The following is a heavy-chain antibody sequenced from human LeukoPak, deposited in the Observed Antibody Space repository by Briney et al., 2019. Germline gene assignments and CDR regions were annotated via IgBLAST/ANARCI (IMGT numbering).Heavy chain of an antibody. CDR1: GFTFSSYS. V-gene: IGHV3-48*01. D-gene: IGHD3-10*01. Sequence: GGSLRLSCAASGFTFSSYSMNWVRQAPGKGLEWVSYISSSSSTIYYADPVKGRFTISRDNAKNSLYLQMNSLRAEDTAVYYCARDLSYYGSGSSHLFDYWGQGTLVTVSS. J-gene: IGHJ4*02. CDR2: ISSSSSTI. CDR3: ARDLSYYGSGSSHLFDY.